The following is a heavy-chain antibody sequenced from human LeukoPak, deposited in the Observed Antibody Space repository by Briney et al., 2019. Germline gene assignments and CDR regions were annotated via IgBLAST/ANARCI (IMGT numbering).Heavy chain of an antibody. CDR1: GFTFTNYG. D-gene: IGHD3-9*01. V-gene: IGHV3-23*01. J-gene: IGHJ3*02. CDR3: AKDLNYDVLGGDDAFDI. CDR2: ISGSGEGT. Sequence: GGTLRLSCAASGFTFTNYGMSWVRQAPGKGLEWVSGISGSGEGTDYADSVKGRFTISRDNSKNTLYVQMNSLRAEDTAVYYCAKDLNYDVLGGDDAFDIWGQGTMVTVSS.